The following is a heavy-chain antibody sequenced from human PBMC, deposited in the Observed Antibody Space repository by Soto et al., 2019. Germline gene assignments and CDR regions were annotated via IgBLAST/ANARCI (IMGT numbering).Heavy chain of an antibody. V-gene: IGHV4-30-2*01. CDR1: GGSISSGGVS. Sequence: QLQLQESGSGRVKPSQTLTLTCAVSGGSISSGGVSWSWIRQPPGKGLEWIGYIYHTGGTYYNPSLKSRVTISVDKSKNQFSLNLSSVTAADTAVYYCARERTAADFDYWGQGTLVTVSS. CDR3: ARERTAADFDY. J-gene: IGHJ4*02. D-gene: IGHD6-25*01. CDR2: IYHTGGT.